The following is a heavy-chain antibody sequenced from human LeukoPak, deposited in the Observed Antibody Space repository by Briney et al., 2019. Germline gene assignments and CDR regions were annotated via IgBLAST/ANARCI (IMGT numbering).Heavy chain of an antibody. V-gene: IGHV1-8*01. CDR1: GYTFTNYD. CDR3: ARGPQRWLQSMYFDL. Sequence: WASVKVSCKASGYTFTNYDVNWVRQATGQGLEWMGWMNPNSGNTGYAQKFQGRVTMTRNTSISTAYMELSSLRSEDTAVYYCARGPQRWLQSMYFDLWGRGTLVTVSS. J-gene: IGHJ2*01. D-gene: IGHD5-24*01. CDR2: MNPNSGNT.